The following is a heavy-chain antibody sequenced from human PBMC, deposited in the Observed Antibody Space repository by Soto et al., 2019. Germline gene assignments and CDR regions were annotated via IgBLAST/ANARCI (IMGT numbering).Heavy chain of an antibody. CDR2: IWYDGSNK. CDR3: ARDVRSRYFDL. Sequence: QVQLVESGGGVVQPGRSPRLSCAASRFTFKNYGMHWVRQAPGKGLEWVAVIWYDGSNKYYADSVKGRFTISRDNSKNTLYLQMNSLRAEDTAIYYCARDVRSRYFDLWGRGTLVTVSS. D-gene: IGHD3-10*01. V-gene: IGHV3-33*01. J-gene: IGHJ2*01. CDR1: RFTFKNYG.